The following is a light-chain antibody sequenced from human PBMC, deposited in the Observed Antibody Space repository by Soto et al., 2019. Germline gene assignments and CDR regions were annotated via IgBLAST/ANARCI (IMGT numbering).Light chain of an antibody. Sequence: DVVMTQSPLSLPVTLGQPASISCRSSQSLVYSDGNTTLNWFQQRPGQSPRRLIYKVSNRDSGVPDRFSGSGSGTDFTLKISRVEAEDVGVYFCMQGTHWPRTSGQGTKVEIK. CDR1: QSLVYSDGNTT. J-gene: IGKJ1*01. CDR3: MQGTHWPRT. CDR2: KVS. V-gene: IGKV2-30*01.